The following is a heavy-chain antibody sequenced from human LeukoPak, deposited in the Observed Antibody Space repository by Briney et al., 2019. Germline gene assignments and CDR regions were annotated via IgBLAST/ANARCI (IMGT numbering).Heavy chain of an antibody. CDR2: ISYDGSNK. D-gene: IGHD3-3*01. J-gene: IGHJ3*02. V-gene: IGHV3-30*18. CDR3: AKDIVPVEPYDFWSVITLGGFDI. Sequence: PGGSLRLSCAASGFTFSSYGMHWVRQAPGKGLEWVAVISYDGSNKYYADSVKGRFTISRDHSKNTLYLQMNSLRAEDTAVYYCAKDIVPVEPYDFWSVITLGGFDIWGQGTMVTVSS. CDR1: GFTFSSYG.